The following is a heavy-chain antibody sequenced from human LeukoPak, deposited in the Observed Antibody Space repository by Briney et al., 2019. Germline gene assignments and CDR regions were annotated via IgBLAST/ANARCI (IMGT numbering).Heavy chain of an antibody. V-gene: IGHV3-23*01. CDR2: ISGSGGST. CDR3: AKPNDSSGYYFVYFDY. J-gene: IGHJ4*02. CDR1: GFTFSSYA. D-gene: IGHD3-22*01. Sequence: AGGSLRLSCAASGFTFSSYAMSWVRQAPGKGLEWVSAISGSGGSTYYADSVKGRFTISRDNSKNTLYLQMNSLRAEDTAVYYCAKPNDSSGYYFVYFDYWGQGTLVTVSS.